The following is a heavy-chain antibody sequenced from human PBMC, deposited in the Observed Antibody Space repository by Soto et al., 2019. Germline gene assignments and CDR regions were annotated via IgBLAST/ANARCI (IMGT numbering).Heavy chain of an antibody. V-gene: IGHV3-7*01. D-gene: IGHD6-25*01. J-gene: IGHJ4*02. Sequence: EVQLVESGGGLVQPGGSLRLSCAASGFTFSSYWMSWVRQAPGKGLEWVANIKQDGSEKYYVDSVKGRFTISRDNAKNSLYLQMNSLRAEDTAVYYCASGRGCSTGYHNFDYWGQGTLVTVSS. CDR1: GFTFSSYW. CDR2: IKQDGSEK. CDR3: ASGRGCSTGYHNFDY.